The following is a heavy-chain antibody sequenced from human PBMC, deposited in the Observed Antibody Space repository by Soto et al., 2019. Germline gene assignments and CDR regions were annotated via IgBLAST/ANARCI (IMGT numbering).Heavy chain of an antibody. J-gene: IGHJ6*02. CDR2: ISGSGGST. CDR3: AKDLGYGSGSFVGMDV. D-gene: IGHD3-10*01. V-gene: IGHV3-23*01. CDR1: GFTFSSYA. Sequence: GGSLRLSCAASGFTFSSYAMSWVRQAPGKGLEWVSAISGSGGSTYYADSVKGRFTISRDNSKNTLYLQMNSLRAEDTAVYYCAKDLGYGSGSFVGMDVWGQGTTVTVSS.